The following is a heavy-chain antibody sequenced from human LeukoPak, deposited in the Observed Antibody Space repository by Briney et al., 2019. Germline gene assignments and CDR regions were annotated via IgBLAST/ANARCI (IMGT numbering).Heavy chain of an antibody. CDR1: GFTFSSYT. CDR3: ARGEPTAVAESFDY. Sequence: PGGSLRLSCAASGFTFSSYTMNWARQAPGKGLEWISYISSSRSTIYYTDSVKGRFTISRDNYKNTLFLQMNSLKPEDTAVYYCARGEPTAVAESFDYWGQGTLVTVSS. J-gene: IGHJ4*02. CDR2: ISSSRSTI. V-gene: IGHV3-48*01. D-gene: IGHD6-19*01.